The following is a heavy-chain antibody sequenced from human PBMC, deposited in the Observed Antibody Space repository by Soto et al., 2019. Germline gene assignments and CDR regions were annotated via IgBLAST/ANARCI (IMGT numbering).Heavy chain of an antibody. Sequence: PSETLSLTCTVSGGSISGYYWSWLRQPPGKGLEWIGYIYNTGSTIYNPSLESRVTISVDTSKNQFSLKLNSVTAADTAVYYCARDLWGYCGTDCYPLDVWGPGTTVTVSS. CDR3: ARDLWGYCGTDCYPLDV. V-gene: IGHV4-59*01. D-gene: IGHD2-21*02. J-gene: IGHJ6*02. CDR1: GGSISGYY. CDR2: IYNTGST.